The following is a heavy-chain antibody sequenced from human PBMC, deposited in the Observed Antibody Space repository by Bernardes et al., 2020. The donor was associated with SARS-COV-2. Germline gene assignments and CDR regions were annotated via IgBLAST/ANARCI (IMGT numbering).Heavy chain of an antibody. V-gene: IGHV4-39*01. J-gene: IGHJ3*02. Sequence: SETLSLTCTVSGGSISSSSYYWGWIRQPPGTGLEWIGSIYYSGSTYYNPSLKSRVTISVDTSKNQFSLKLSSVTAADTAVYYCASWADYCTNGVCLSGAFDIWGQGTMVTVSS. D-gene: IGHD2-8*01. CDR2: IYYSGST. CDR3: ASWADYCTNGVCLSGAFDI. CDR1: GGSISSSSYY.